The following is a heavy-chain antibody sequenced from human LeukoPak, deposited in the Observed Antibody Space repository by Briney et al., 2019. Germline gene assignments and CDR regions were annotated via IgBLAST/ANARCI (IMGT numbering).Heavy chain of an antibody. CDR2: ISWNSGSI. D-gene: IGHD5-18*01. CDR1: GFTFDDYA. CDR3: ARAPLEYSYGFSFDY. Sequence: PGGSLRLSCAASGFTFDDYAMHWVRQAPGKGLEWVSGISWNSGSIGYADSVKGRFTISRDNAKNSLYLQMNSLRVEDTAVYYCARAPLEYSYGFSFDYWGQGTLVTVSS. V-gene: IGHV3-9*01. J-gene: IGHJ4*02.